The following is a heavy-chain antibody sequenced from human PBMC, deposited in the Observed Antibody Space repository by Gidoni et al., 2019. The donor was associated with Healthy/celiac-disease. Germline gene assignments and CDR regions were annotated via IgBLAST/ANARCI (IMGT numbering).Heavy chain of an antibody. CDR2: IMSSGSTI. D-gene: IGHD1-26*01. CDR1: GFPFSSDE. Sequence: EVQLVESGGGLVQPGGSMRLSCAASGFPFSSDEMNWFRQAPGKGLDGFLYIMSSGSTIYYADSVKGRFTSSRDNAKNSLYLKMNSLRAEDTAVYYCARVKYSGSDFWGDAFDIWGQGTMVTVSS. CDR3: ARVKYSGSDFWGDAFDI. J-gene: IGHJ3*02. V-gene: IGHV3-48*03.